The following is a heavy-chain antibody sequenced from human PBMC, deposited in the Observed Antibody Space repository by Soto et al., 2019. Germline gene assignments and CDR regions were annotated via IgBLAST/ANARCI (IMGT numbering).Heavy chain of an antibody. V-gene: IGHV3-11*05. J-gene: IGHJ5*02. Sequence: QVQLVESGGGLVKPGGSLRLSCAASGFTFSDYYMSWIRQAPGKGLEWVSYISSSSSYTNYADSVKGRFTISRDNAKNSLYLQMNSLGAEDTAVYYCARDHYGPGWFDPWGQGTLVTVSS. D-gene: IGHD3-10*01. CDR2: ISSSSSYT. CDR3: ARDHYGPGWFDP. CDR1: GFTFSDYY.